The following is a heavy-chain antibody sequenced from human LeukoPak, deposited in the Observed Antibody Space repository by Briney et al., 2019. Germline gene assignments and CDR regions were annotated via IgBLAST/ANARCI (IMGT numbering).Heavy chain of an antibody. Sequence: ASVKVSCKASGYTFTSYGISWVRQAPGRGLEWMGWISAYNGNTNYAQKLQGRVTMTTDTSTSTAYMELRSLRSDDTAVYYCARLQVYYYGSGSYGNWFDPWGQGTLVTVSS. V-gene: IGHV1-18*01. CDR2: ISAYNGNT. CDR3: ARLQVYYYGSGSYGNWFDP. J-gene: IGHJ5*02. D-gene: IGHD3-10*01. CDR1: GYTFTSYG.